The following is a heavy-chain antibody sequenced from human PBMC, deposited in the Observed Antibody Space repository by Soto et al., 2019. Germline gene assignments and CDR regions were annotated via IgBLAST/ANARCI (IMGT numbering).Heavy chain of an antibody. D-gene: IGHD3-16*02. CDR1: GYTFTSYG. Sequence: ASVKVSCKASGYTFTSYGISWVRQAQGQGLEWMGWISAYNGNTNYAQKLQGRVTMTTDTSTSTAYMELRSLRSDDTAVYYCARANYDYIWGSYRPRLDYWGHGTLVTVSS. J-gene: IGHJ4*01. V-gene: IGHV1-18*01. CDR2: ISAYNGNT. CDR3: ARANYDYIWGSYRPRLDY.